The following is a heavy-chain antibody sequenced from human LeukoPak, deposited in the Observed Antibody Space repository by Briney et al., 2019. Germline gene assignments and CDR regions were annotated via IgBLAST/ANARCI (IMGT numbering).Heavy chain of an antibody. Sequence: GSLRLSCAASGFTFSNYEMHWVRRAPGKGLEWVSYISSGGSTVYYADSVKGRFTVSRDNAKNSLYLQMSSLRAEDTAVYYCARGGSFVEYWGQGTLVTVSS. V-gene: IGHV3-48*03. CDR3: ARGGSFVEY. CDR2: ISSGGSTV. CDR1: GFTFSNYE. D-gene: IGHD3-10*01. J-gene: IGHJ4*02.